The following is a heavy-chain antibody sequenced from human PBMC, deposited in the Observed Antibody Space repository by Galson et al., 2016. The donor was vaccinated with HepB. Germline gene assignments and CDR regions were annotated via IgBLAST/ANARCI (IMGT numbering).Heavy chain of an antibody. CDR3: ARGRPFPYCTEGNCYDGDAFDL. CDR1: GYTFTNYG. V-gene: IGHV1-18*01. Sequence: SVKVSCKASGYTFTNYGISWVRQAPGQGLEWMGWISGHNGNRSYAENLQGRVTMTTDTSTTTAYMEVRGLRSDDTAFYFCARGRPFPYCTEGNCYDGDAFDLWGQGTMVTVSS. D-gene: IGHD2-8*01. J-gene: IGHJ3*01. CDR2: ISGHNGNR.